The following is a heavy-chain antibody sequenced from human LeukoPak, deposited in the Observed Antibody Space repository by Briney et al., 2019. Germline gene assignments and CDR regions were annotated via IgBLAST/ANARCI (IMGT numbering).Heavy chain of an antibody. Sequence: GGSLRLSCAASGFSFSSYWMNWVRQAPGKGLEWVANIKQDGSEQYYVDSVKGRFTISRDNAKNSLFLQMNSLRAEDTAVYYCAKDSSGSYFDYWGQGTLVTVSS. CDR1: GFSFSSYW. V-gene: IGHV3-7*01. J-gene: IGHJ4*02. D-gene: IGHD1-26*01. CDR2: IKQDGSEQ. CDR3: AKDSSGSYFDY.